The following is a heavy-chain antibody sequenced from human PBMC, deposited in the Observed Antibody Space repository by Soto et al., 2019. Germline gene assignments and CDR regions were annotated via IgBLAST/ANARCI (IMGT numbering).Heavy chain of an antibody. CDR1: GFTFSSCV. V-gene: IGHV3-23*01. CDR2: ITGSGTGT. D-gene: IGHD6-13*01. Sequence: EVHLLESGGGLVHPGESLRLSCGASGFTFSSCVMTWVRQAPGKGLEWVSCITGSGTGTYYADSVKGRFTISRDNSKNTMYLQMNNLRAEDTGVYYCAKGLINGRWYAEDWGQGTLVTVSS. J-gene: IGHJ4*02. CDR3: AKGLINGRWYAED.